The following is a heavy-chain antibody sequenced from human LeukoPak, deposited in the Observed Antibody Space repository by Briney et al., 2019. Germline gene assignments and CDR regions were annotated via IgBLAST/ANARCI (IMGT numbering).Heavy chain of an antibody. CDR3: AKATGTLGN. V-gene: IGHV3-23*01. J-gene: IGHJ4*02. D-gene: IGHD1-1*01. CDR2: ISNSDGST. CDR1: GFTFSSYA. Sequence: PGGSLRLSCEASGFTFSSYAMSWVRQAPGKGLEWVSTISNSDGSTYYADSVKGRFTISRDNPKNTLYLQMNSLAAEDTAMYYCAKATGTLGNWGQGTLVTVSS.